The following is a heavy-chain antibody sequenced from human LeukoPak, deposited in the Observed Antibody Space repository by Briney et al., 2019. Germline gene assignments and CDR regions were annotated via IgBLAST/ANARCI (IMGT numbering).Heavy chain of an antibody. CDR1: GVSISSSNSY. CDR2: LYYSGST. J-gene: IGHJ4*02. D-gene: IGHD5-18*01. V-gene: IGHV4-39*01. Sequence: SETLSLTCTVSGVSISSSNSYWGWIRQPPGKGLEWIGSLYYSGSTYYNPSLKSRVTISVDTSKNQFSLKLSSVTAAETAIYYCARHGPVVFEYSYGWIDHWGQGTLVTVSS. CDR3: ARHGPVVFEYSYGWIDH.